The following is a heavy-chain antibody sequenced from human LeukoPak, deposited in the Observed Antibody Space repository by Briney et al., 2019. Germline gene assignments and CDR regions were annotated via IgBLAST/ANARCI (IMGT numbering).Heavy chain of an antibody. CDR1: GFTFSSYA. J-gene: IGHJ6*03. CDR3: AKAGYINSYAYYYMDV. V-gene: IGHV3-23*01. Sequence: GGSLTLSCAASGFTFSSYAISWIRQAPWKWLDLVSIIRGSCGSTYYADSVKGLVTSSRDNSKSTLYLQMNSLRAGDTALSSCAKAGYINSYAYYYMDVWGKGTTVTVSS. D-gene: IGHD4-11*01. CDR2: IRGSCGST.